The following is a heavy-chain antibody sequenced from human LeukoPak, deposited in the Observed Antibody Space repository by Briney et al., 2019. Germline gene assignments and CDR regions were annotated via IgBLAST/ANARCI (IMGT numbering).Heavy chain of an antibody. D-gene: IGHD4-11*01. CDR3: AREGPRGTVTFDAFDI. J-gene: IGHJ3*02. CDR1: GGSISSYY. V-gene: IGHV4-4*07. Sequence: SETLSLTCTVSGGSISSYYWSWIRQPAGKGLEWIGRIYTSGSTNYNPSLKSRVTISVDTSKNQFSLKLSSVTAADTAVYYCAREGPRGTVTFDAFDISGQGTMVTVSS. CDR2: IYTSGST.